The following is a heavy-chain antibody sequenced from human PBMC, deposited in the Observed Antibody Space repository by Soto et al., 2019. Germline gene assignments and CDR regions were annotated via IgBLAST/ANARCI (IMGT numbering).Heavy chain of an antibody. D-gene: IGHD5-12*01. CDR1: GFTFSSYG. V-gene: IGHV3-30*18. CDR2: ISYDGSNK. CDR3: AKDVWPGNIVAATYYYYGMDV. J-gene: IGHJ6*02. Sequence: QVQLVESGGGVVQPGRSLRLSCAASGFTFSSYGMHWVRQAPGKGLEWVAVISYDGSNKYYADSVKGRFTISRDNSKNXLXLXXNSLRAEDTAVYYCAKDVWPGNIVAATYYYYGMDVWGQGTTVTVSS.